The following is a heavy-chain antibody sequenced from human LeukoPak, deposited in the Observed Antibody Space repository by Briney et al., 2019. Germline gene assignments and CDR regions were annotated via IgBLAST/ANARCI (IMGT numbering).Heavy chain of an antibody. D-gene: IGHD5-24*01. J-gene: IGHJ3*02. V-gene: IGHV4-61*01. CDR3: ARERDGYIRPQKYGQISDAFDI. Sequence: KSSETLSLTCTVSGGSISSSSYYWSWIRQPPGKGLEWIGYIYYSGSTNYNPSLKSRVTISVDTSKNQFSLKLSSVTAADTAVYCCARERDGYIRPQKYGQISDAFDIWGQGTMVTVSS. CDR2: IYYSGST. CDR1: GGSISSSSYY.